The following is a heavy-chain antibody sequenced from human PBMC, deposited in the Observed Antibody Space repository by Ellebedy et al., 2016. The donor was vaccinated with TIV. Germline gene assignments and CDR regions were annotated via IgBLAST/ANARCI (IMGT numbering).Heavy chain of an antibody. CDR2: IYYSGST. J-gene: IGHJ4*02. D-gene: IGHD6-13*01. V-gene: IGHV4-39*01. Sequence: SETLSLTCTVSGGSISSTSYYWGWIRQPPGKGLEWIGFIYYSGSTYYNPSLKGRVTISVDTSKNQFSLSLSSVTAADTAVYYCARYVAPAGVGYWGQGTLVTVSS. CDR3: ARYVAPAGVGY. CDR1: GGSISSTSYY.